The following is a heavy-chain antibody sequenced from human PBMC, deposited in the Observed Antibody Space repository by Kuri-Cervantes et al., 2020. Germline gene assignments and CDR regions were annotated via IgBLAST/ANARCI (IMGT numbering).Heavy chain of an antibody. J-gene: IGHJ3*02. V-gene: IGHV4-34*01. CDR2: INHRGRA. D-gene: IGHD7-27*01. Sequence: SETLSLTCAVYGGSFSDHLWTWIRQSQGKGLEWIGEINHRGRANYNSSLKSRVTISVDTSKNQFSLKFTSVTAADTAVYYCARENWGLNDAFDSWGQGTMVTVSS. CDR1: GGSFSDHL. CDR3: ARENWGLNDAFDS.